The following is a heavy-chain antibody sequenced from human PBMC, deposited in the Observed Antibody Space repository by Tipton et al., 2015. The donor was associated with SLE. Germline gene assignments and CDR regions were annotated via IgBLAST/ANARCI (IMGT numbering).Heavy chain of an antibody. CDR1: GGSIGRSSFY. CDR3: ARRTGQYNWFDP. CDR2: IHYSGTT. D-gene: IGHD4-11*01. J-gene: IGHJ5*02. Sequence: LRLSCTVSGGSIGRSSFYWGWIRQPPGEVLEWIGSIHYSGTTNYNPSLKSRVTISVDTSKNQFSLKVTSVTAADTAVYYCARRTGQYNWFDPWGQGTLVTVSS. V-gene: IGHV4-39*07.